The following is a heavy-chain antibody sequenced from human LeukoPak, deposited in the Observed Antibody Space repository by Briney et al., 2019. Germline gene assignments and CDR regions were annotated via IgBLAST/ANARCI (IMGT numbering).Heavy chain of an antibody. CDR3: ARVGMITIFGVVSFDNWFDP. CDR1: GDSVSSNSAA. D-gene: IGHD3-3*01. V-gene: IGHV6-1*01. CDR2: TYYRSKGYN. J-gene: IGHJ5*02. Sequence: SQTLSLTCAISGDSVSSNSAAWNWIRQSPSRGLEWLGRTYYRSKGYNDYAVSVKSRITINPDTSKNQFSLQLNSVTPEDTAVYYCARVGMITIFGVVSFDNWFDPWGQGTLVTVSS.